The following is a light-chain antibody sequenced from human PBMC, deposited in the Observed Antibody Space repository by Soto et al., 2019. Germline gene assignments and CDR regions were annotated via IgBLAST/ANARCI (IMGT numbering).Light chain of an antibody. CDR2: GAS. Sequence: EIVMTQSPATLSVSPGERGTLSCGASQSVSSNLVWCQQKPGQAPRLLIYGASSRATGIPDRFSGSGSGTDFTLTISRLEPEDVAVYYCQQYGSSPQTFGQGTKVDIK. J-gene: IGKJ1*01. V-gene: IGKV3D-20*01. CDR1: QSVSSN. CDR3: QQYGSSPQT.